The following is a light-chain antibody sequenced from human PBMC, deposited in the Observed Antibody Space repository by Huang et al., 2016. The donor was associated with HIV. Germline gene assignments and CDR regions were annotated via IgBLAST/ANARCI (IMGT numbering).Light chain of an antibody. CDR3: QQYNNWPPLT. CDR1: QSISSN. V-gene: IGKV3-15*01. J-gene: IGKJ4*01. Sequence: EVVMTQSPNTLSVSPGERATLSCRASQSISSNLAWYQQKPGQAPRLLIYRASARAAGVPARFSGSGSGTEFTLTISSLQCEDFAIYYCQQYNNWPPLTVGGGTKVEI. CDR2: RAS.